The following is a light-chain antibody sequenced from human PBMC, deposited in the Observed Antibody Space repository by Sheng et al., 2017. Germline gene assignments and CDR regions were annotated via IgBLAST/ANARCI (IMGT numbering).Light chain of an antibody. CDR2: GAS. J-gene: IGKJ2*03. CDR1: QSISSS. CDR3: QQSYTTPRS. V-gene: IGKV1-39*01. Sequence: DFQMTQSPSSLSASVGDTVTITCRASQSISSSLNWYQQKPGKAPKVLIYGASSLQRGVPSRFSGGGSGTDFTLTISSLQLEDCATYYCQQSYTTPRSFGQGTKLEI.